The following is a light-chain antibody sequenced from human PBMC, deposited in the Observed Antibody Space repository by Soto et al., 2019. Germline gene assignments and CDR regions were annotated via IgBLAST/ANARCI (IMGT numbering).Light chain of an antibody. CDR3: QQRSNWR. Sequence: EIVLTQSPATLSLSPGERATLSCRASQSVSSYLAWYQQKPGQAPRLLIYDASNRATGIPARFSGSGSGTDFTLTISSLEPEDIAVYYCQQRSNWRFGQGTRLEIK. V-gene: IGKV3-11*01. CDR1: QSVSSY. CDR2: DAS. J-gene: IGKJ5*01.